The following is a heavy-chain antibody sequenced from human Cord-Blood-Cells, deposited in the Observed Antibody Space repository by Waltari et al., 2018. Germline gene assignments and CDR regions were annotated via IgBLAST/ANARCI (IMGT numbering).Heavy chain of an antibody. J-gene: IGHJ4*02. D-gene: IGHD2-21*01. CDR3: TRHGAYCGGDCYDY. CDR2: IRSKANSYAT. Sequence: EVQLVESGGGLVQPGGSLKLPCAASGFTFSGSAMPWVRTASGKGLEWVGRIRSKANSYATAYAASVKGRFTISRDDSKNTAYLQMNSLKTEDTAVYYCTRHGAYCGGDCYDYWGQGTLVTVSS. V-gene: IGHV3-73*02. CDR1: GFTFSGSA.